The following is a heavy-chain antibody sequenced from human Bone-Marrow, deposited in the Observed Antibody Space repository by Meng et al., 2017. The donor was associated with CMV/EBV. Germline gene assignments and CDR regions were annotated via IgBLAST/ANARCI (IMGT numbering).Heavy chain of an antibody. J-gene: IGHJ4*02. CDR3: ARGPIPYYDSSGYSI. CDR2: IIPIFGTA. CDR1: GGTFSSYT. Sequence: SVKVSCKASGGTFSSYTISWVRQAPGQGLEWMGRIIPIFGTANYAQKFQGRVTITTDESTSTAYMELSSLRSEDTAVYYCARGPIPYYDSSGYSIWGQGTLVTVSS. D-gene: IGHD3-22*01. V-gene: IGHV1-69*05.